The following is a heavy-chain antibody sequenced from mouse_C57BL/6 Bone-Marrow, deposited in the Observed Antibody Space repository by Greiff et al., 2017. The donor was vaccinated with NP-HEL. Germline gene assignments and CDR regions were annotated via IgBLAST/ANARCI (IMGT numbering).Heavy chain of an antibody. V-gene: IGHV5-17*01. CDR2: ISSGSSTI. CDR1: GFTFSDYG. J-gene: IGHJ3*01. Sequence: EVMLVESGGGLVKPGGSLKLSCAASGFTFSDYGMHWVRQAPEKGLEWVAYISSGSSTIYYADTVKGRFTISRDNAKNTLFLQMTSLRSEDTAMYYCAREKLLAWFAYWGQGTLVTVSA. CDR3: AREKLLAWFAY.